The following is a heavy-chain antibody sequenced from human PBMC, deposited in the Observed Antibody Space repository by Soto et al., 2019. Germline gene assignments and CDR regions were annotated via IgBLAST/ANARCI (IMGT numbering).Heavy chain of an antibody. CDR1: GGSISSYY. D-gene: IGHD2-2*01. CDR2: IYYSGST. V-gene: IGHV4-59*08. Sequence: SETLSLTCTVSGGSISSYYWSWIRQPPGKGLEWIGYIYYSGSTNYNPSLKSRVTISVDTSKNQFSLKLSSVTAADTAVYYCAAGIVVVPAALNYFDYWGQGTLVTVSS. J-gene: IGHJ4*02. CDR3: AAGIVVVPAALNYFDY.